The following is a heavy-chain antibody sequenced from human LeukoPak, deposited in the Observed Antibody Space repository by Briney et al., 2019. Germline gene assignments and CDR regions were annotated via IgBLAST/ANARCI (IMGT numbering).Heavy chain of an antibody. CDR1: GYSFTSHY. CDR3: ARADYDFVWGSYRLPDP. V-gene: IGHV1-46*01. J-gene: IGHJ5*02. D-gene: IGHD3-16*02. CDR2: INPSGSST. Sequence: ASVKVSCKASGYSFTSHYMHWVRQAPGQGLEWLGLINPSGSSTLYAQKFQGRVTMTRDMSTTTDYMELSSLRSEDTAMYYCARADYDFVWGSYRLPDPWGQGTLVTVSS.